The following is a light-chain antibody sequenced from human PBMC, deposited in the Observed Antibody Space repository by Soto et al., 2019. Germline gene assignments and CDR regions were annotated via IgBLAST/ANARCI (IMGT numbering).Light chain of an antibody. CDR2: AAS. Sequence: AIQMTQSPSSLSASVGDRVTITCRASQDIRNHLGWYQQKPGKAPKLLIYAASSLQSGVPSRFSGSGSGTDFTLTISSLQPEDFATYYCLQDYNYPRTFGQGTKVDIK. J-gene: IGKJ1*01. CDR3: LQDYNYPRT. V-gene: IGKV1-6*01. CDR1: QDIRNH.